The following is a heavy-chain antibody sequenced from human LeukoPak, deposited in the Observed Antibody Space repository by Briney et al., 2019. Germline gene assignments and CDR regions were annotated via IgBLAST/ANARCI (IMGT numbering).Heavy chain of an antibody. D-gene: IGHD4-17*01. CDR1: GGSISSGGYS. Sequence: SQTLSLTRAVSGGSISSGGYSWSWIRQPPGKGLEWIGYIYHSGSTYYNPSLKSRVTISVDRSKNQFSLKLSSVTAADTAVYYCARVGDGDYWYFDLWGRGTLVTVSS. V-gene: IGHV4-30-2*01. CDR2: IYHSGST. J-gene: IGHJ2*01. CDR3: ARVGDGDYWYFDL.